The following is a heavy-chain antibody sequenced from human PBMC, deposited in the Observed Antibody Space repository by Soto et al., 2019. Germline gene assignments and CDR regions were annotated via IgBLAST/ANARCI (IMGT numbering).Heavy chain of an antibody. CDR3: ARGGTDLDTIGSLDY. J-gene: IGHJ4*02. Sequence: ASVKVSCKASGYTFTNYYMHWVRQAPGQGLEWMGVIHYSGATPTYAQKFQGRVTMARDTSTSTVYVELSSLTSEDTAVYYCARGGTDLDTIGSLDYWGQGTLVTVSS. V-gene: IGHV1-46*01. CDR2: IHYSGATP. CDR1: GYTFTNYY. D-gene: IGHD3-16*01.